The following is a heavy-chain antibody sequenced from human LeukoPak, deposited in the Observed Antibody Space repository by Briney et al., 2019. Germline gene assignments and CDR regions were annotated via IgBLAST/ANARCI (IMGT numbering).Heavy chain of an antibody. Sequence: PGGSLRPSCAASGFTFSSYSMNWVRQAPGKGLEWVSSISSSSSYIYYADSVKGRFTISRDNAKNSLYLQMNSLRAEDTAVYYCARDLDYGDPLDYWGQGTLVTVSS. J-gene: IGHJ4*02. CDR1: GFTFSSYS. D-gene: IGHD4-17*01. CDR2: ISSSSSYI. V-gene: IGHV3-21*01. CDR3: ARDLDYGDPLDY.